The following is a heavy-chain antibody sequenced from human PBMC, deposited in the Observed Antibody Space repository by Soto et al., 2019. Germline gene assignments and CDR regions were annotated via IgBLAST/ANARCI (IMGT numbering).Heavy chain of an antibody. Sequence: SETLSLTCAVSGGSFTGYYWTWIRLHPGKGLEWIGYIYYSGSTYYNPSLKSRVTISVDTSKNQFSLKLSSVTAADTAVYYCARWWSGSRQGFDPWGQGTLVTVSS. CDR2: IYYSGST. V-gene: IGHV4-31*11. D-gene: IGHD3-3*01. CDR3: ARWWSGSRQGFDP. J-gene: IGHJ5*02. CDR1: GGSFTGYY.